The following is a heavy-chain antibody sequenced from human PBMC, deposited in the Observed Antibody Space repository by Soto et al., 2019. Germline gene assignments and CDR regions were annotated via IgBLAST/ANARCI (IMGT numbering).Heavy chain of an antibody. CDR1: GYTFTGNY. Sequence: ASVKVSCKASGYTFTGNYMHWVRQAPGQGLEWMVWINPNSGGTNYAQKFQGWVTMARDTAIGTAYMELSRLRSDDTAVYYCAMAWADVGAPRIDAIDIWG. J-gene: IGHJ3*02. CDR3: AMAWADVGAPRIDAIDI. V-gene: IGHV1-2*04. D-gene: IGHD1-26*01. CDR2: INPNSGGT.